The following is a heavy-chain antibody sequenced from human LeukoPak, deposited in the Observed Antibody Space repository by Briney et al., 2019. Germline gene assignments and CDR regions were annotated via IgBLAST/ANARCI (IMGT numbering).Heavy chain of an antibody. D-gene: IGHD2/OR15-2a*01. CDR1: GGSISSNNW. CDR3: ARREVETTFLYYYNMDV. J-gene: IGHJ6*03. V-gene: IGHV4-4*02. Sequence: SETLSLTCAVSGGSISSNNWWIWVRQSPEKGLEWIGEIYHSGSTKYNPSLKSRVTISVDTSKNQFSLKLSSVTAADTAVYYCARREVETTFLYYYNMDVWGKGTTVTVSS. CDR2: IYHSGST.